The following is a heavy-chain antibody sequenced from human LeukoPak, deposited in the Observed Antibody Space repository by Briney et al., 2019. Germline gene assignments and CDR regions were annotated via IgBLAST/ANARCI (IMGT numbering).Heavy chain of an antibody. J-gene: IGHJ4*02. D-gene: IGHD2-15*01. CDR2: IYYSGST. Sequence: SETLSLTCIVSGGSISSSSYYWGWIRQPPGKGLEWIGSIYYSGSTYYNPSLKSRVTISVDTSKNQFSLKLRSVTAADTAVYYCARPNIRYCSGGACSNDGSDYWGQGTLVTVSS. CDR1: GGSISSSSYY. V-gene: IGHV4-39*07. CDR3: ARPNIRYCSGGACSNDGSDY.